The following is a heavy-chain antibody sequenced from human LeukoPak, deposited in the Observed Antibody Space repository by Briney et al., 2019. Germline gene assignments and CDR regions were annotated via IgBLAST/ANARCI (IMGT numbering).Heavy chain of an antibody. CDR3: ASRTGYSSGIDY. D-gene: IGHD6-19*01. J-gene: IGHJ4*02. Sequence: SETLSLTCTVSGGSISSGSYYWSWIRQPAGKGLEWIGSIYHSGSTYYNPSLKSRVTISVDTSKNQFSLKLSSVTAADTAVYYCASRTGYSSGIDYWGQGTLVTVSS. V-gene: IGHV4-39*07. CDR1: GGSISSGSYY. CDR2: IYHSGST.